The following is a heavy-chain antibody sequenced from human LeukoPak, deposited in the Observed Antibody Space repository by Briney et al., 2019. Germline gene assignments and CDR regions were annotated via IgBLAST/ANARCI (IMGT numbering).Heavy chain of an antibody. V-gene: IGHV1-2*02. CDR3: SRGSSLTAVGGGNWFDP. J-gene: IGHJ5*02. D-gene: IGHD6-13*01. CDR2: INPTSGGT. Sequence: ASVKLSCKASGYSFSDYYMHWVRQAPGQGLEWMGWINPTSGGTKYEEKFQGRVIMTSDTTLSTAYMELGRLSSDDTATYFCSRGSSLTAVGGGNWFDPWGQGTLVTVSS. CDR1: GYSFSDYY.